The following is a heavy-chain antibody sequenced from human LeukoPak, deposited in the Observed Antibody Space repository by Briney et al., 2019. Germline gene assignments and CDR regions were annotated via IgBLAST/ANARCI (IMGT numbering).Heavy chain of an antibody. Sequence: SETLSLTCTVSGGSISSYYWSWIRQPPGKGLEWIGYIYYSGSTNYNPSLKSRVTISVDTSKNQFSLKLSSVTAADTAVYYCARSSWWTSPLDYWGQGTLVTVSS. CDR2: IYYSGST. CDR1: GGSISSYY. D-gene: IGHD2-15*01. V-gene: IGHV4-59*01. J-gene: IGHJ4*02. CDR3: ARSSWWTSPLDY.